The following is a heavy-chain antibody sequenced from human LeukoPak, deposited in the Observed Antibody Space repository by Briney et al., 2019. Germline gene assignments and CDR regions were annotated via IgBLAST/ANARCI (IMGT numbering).Heavy chain of an antibody. V-gene: IGHV4-39*01. J-gene: IGHJ5*02. D-gene: IGHD4-17*01. CDR1: GGSISSSRYF. CDR2: NYYSGST. Sequence: SETLSLTCTVSGGSISSSRYFGRWIRQPPAEGLEWIVCNYYSGSTHYNPRLKSRVSISVDTSKNQFSLKLSSVTAADTAVYYCARNATVTTLKRAYNWFDPWGQGTLVTVSS. CDR3: ARNATVTTLKRAYNWFDP.